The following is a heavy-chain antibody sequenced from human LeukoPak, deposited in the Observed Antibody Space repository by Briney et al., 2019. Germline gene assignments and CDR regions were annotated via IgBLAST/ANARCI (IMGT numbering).Heavy chain of an antibody. Sequence: PSETLSLTCTVSGYSISSGYYWGWIRQPPGKGLEWIGSIYHSGSTYYNPSLKSRVTISVDTSKNQFSLKLSSVTAADTAVHYCARRVGVALDYWGQGTLVTVSS. CDR3: ARRVGVALDY. CDR2: IYHSGST. D-gene: IGHD2-21*01. CDR1: GYSISSGYY. J-gene: IGHJ4*02. V-gene: IGHV4-38-2*02.